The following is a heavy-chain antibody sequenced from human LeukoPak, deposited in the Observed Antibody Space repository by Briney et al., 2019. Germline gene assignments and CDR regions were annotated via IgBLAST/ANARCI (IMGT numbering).Heavy chain of an antibody. CDR2: IYSGGST. D-gene: IGHD3-10*01. CDR1: GFTVSSNY. CDR3: ARDRRERGFRAFHYYYYYMDV. J-gene: IGHJ6*03. V-gene: IGHV3-53*01. Sequence: GGSLRLSCAASGFTVSSNYMSWVRQAPGKGLEWVSVIYSGGSTYYADSVKGRFTISRDNSKNTLYLQMNNLRAEDTAVYYCARDRRERGFRAFHYYYYYMDVWGKGTTVTVSS.